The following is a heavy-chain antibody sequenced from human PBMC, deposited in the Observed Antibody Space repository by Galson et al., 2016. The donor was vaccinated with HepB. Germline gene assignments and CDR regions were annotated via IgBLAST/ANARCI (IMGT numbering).Heavy chain of an antibody. D-gene: IGHD3-3*01. Sequence: ETLSLTCTVSGGSINNYYWTWIRQPPGKGLEWIGYISYSGSTNYNPSLKSRVTISIDTSKNQFSLKLSSVTAADTAVYYCARSDFGVVIIYDYWGQGALVTVSS. J-gene: IGHJ4*02. CDR2: ISYSGST. CDR3: ARSDFGVVIIYDY. V-gene: IGHV4-59*08. CDR1: GGSINNYY.